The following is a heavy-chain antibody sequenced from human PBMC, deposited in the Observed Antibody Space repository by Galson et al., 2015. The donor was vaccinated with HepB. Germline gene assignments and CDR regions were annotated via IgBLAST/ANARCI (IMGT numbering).Heavy chain of an antibody. J-gene: IGHJ4*02. Sequence: SLRLSCAASGLTLHRYNMNWVRQAPGKGLEWVSSISSGSSYIYYADSVKGRFTISRDNTKNSVYLQMNSLRAEDTAIYYCARDAHCGGYVRNFDHWSQGTLVTVSS. CDR3: ARDAHCGGYVRNFDH. V-gene: IGHV3-21*01. CDR1: GLTLHRYN. CDR2: ISSGSSYI. D-gene: IGHD2-21*01.